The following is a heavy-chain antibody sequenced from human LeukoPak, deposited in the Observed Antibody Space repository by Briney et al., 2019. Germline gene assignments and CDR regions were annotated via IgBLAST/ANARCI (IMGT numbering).Heavy chain of an antibody. CDR2: INSDGSST. CDR1: GFTFSYYW. V-gene: IGHV3-74*01. D-gene: IGHD2-2*01. J-gene: IGHJ4*02. Sequence: GGSLSLFCAASGFTFSYYWMHWVRHAPGKGLVWVSGINSDGSSTRYADCVKGRFTISRDNAKNTLYLKMNSLSAEDTALYYCASDSRGAYWGQGTLVTVSS. CDR3: ASDSRGAY.